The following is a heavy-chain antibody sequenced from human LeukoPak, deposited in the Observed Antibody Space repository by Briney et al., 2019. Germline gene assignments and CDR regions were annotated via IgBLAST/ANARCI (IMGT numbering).Heavy chain of an antibody. CDR1: GGSISSSSYY. CDR2: IYYSGRT. Sequence: SETLSLTCTVSGGSISSSSYYWGWIRQPPGKGLEWIGSIYYSGRTCYNPSLKSRVTISVDTSKNQFSLKMSSVTAADTAVYYCARLEYCSGGSCCLDYWGLGTLVTVSS. CDR3: ARLEYCSGGSCCLDY. D-gene: IGHD2-15*01. V-gene: IGHV4-39*01. J-gene: IGHJ4*02.